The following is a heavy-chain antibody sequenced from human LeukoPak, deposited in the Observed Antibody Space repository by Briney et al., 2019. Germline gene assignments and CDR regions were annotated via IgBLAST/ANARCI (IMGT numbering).Heavy chain of an antibody. CDR1: GFSVSNIY. CDR3: ARAPGYGSGAGYGNY. CDR2: IHPGGQI. Sequence: AGSLRLSCAASGFSVSNIYMRLVRQVTRKVLEWVSAIHPGGQIYYAESLKDRFTITRDNSKNTVCLHMNSLRAEDTAVYHCARAPGYGSGAGYGNYWGQGTLVTVSS. D-gene: IGHD5-24*01. J-gene: IGHJ4*02. V-gene: IGHV3-66*01.